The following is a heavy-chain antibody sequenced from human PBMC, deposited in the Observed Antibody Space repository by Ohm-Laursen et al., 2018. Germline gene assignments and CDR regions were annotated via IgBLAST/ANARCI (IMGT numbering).Heavy chain of an antibody. V-gene: IGHV3-64D*06. CDR2: ISDDARTT. CDR1: GLIFRNYA. Sequence: SLRLSCAASGLIFRNYAMHWVRQAPGKGLQYVSAISDDARTTNYADSVKGRFTISRDNSKNTLYLQMSSLRPEDTAVYYCASIAVAPAWGQGTLVTVSS. CDR3: ASIAVAPA. D-gene: IGHD6-19*01. J-gene: IGHJ4*02.